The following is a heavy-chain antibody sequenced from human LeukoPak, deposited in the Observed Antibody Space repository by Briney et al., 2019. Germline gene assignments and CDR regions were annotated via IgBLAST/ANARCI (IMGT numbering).Heavy chain of an antibody. CDR2: IRYDGSNI. CDR3: AKNSGGYSYGYPAYYYYYYIDV. V-gene: IGHV3-30*02. CDR1: GFTFSSYG. Sequence: GGSLRLSCVASGFTFSSYGMHWVRQAPGKGLEWVAFIRYDGSNIYHAESVKGRFTISRDNSKNTLNLQMNSLRAEDTAVYYCAKNSGGYSYGYPAYYYYYYIDVWGKGTTVTISS. D-gene: IGHD5-18*01. J-gene: IGHJ6*03.